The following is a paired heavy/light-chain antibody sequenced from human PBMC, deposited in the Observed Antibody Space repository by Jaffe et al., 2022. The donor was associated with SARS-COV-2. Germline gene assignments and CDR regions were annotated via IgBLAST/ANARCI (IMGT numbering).Heavy chain of an antibody. CDR1: GFTFSRFW. CDR2: IKEDGSEK. V-gene: IGHV3-7*03. J-gene: IGHJ5*02. CDR3: ARDFYFGT. Sequence: EVQLVESGGGLVHPGGSMRLSCAASGFTFSRFWMSWIRQAPGKGLEWVANIKEDGSEKYYVDSVKGRFSISRDNAENSLYLQMNSLRADDTAVYYCARDFYFGTWGQGTLVTVSS.
Light chain of an antibody. V-gene: IGKV1-16*02. CDR1: QGIDNY. CDR2: GAS. J-gene: IGKJ4*01. CDR3: QQYKYYSPT. Sequence: DIQMTQSPPSLSASVGDRVTITCRASQGIDNYLAWFQQKPGKAPKSLIYGASNLQSGVPSKFRGSGSGTDFTLTITSLQPEDSATYYCQQYKYYSPTFGGGTKVEIK.